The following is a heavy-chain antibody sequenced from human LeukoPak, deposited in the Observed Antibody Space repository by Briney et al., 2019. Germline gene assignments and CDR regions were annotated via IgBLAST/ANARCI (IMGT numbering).Heavy chain of an antibody. D-gene: IGHD2-2*01. CDR2: IYPGDSDT. Sequence: GESLKISCKGSGYSFTTYWIGWVRQMPGKGLEWMGIIYPGDSDTRYSPSFQGQVTISADKSISTAYLQWSSLKASDTAMYYCAGPNRYCSSTSCPFDAFDIWGQGTMVTVSS. CDR1: GYSFTTYW. CDR3: AGPNRYCSSTSCPFDAFDI. V-gene: IGHV5-51*01. J-gene: IGHJ3*02.